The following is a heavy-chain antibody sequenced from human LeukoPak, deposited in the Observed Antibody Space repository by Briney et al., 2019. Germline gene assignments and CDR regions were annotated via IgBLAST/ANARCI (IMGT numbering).Heavy chain of an antibody. CDR3: ARLSGSYSAAYVNDASDI. CDR1: GGSISSSSYY. CDR2: IYYSGST. V-gene: IGHV4-39*07. D-gene: IGHD1-26*01. Sequence: SETLSLTCTVSGGSISSSSYYWGWIRQPPGKGLEWIGSIYYSGSTYYNPSLKSRVTISVDTSKNQFSLKLSSVTAADTAVYYCARLSGSYSAAYVNDASDIWGQGTMVTVSS. J-gene: IGHJ3*02.